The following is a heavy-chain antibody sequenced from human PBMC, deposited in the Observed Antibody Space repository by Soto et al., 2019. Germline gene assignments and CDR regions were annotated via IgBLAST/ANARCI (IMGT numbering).Heavy chain of an antibody. CDR2: IYYSGST. V-gene: IGHV4-39*01. CDR1: GGSISSSSYY. Sequence: SETLSLTCTVSGGSISSSSYYWGWIRQPPGKGLEWIGSIYYSGSTYYNPSLKSRVPISVDTSKNQFSLKLSSVTAADTAVYYCARQGDYYGMDVWGQGTTVTVSS. J-gene: IGHJ6*02. CDR3: ARQGDYYGMDV.